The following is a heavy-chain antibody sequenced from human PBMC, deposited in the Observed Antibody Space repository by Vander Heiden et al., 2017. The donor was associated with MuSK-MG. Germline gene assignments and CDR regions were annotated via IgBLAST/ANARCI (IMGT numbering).Heavy chain of an antibody. V-gene: IGHV4-39*01. CDR2: VYYSGTT. CDR1: GPSISSSGYY. CDR3: ARYKSGTMFAD. J-gene: IGHJ4*02. Sequence: QLQLQESGPGLLKPSETLSLTCSVPGPSISSSGYYWGWIRQPPGKGLEWIGNVYYSGTTDYNPSLESRVTVSVVTSKNQFSLKVYSVTAADTAVYYCARYKSGTMFADWGQGTLVTVSS. D-gene: IGHD1-7*01.